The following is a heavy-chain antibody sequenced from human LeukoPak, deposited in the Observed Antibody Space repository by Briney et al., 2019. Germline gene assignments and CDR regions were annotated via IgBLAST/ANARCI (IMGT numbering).Heavy chain of an antibody. CDR3: ARRVGYCSSTSCPKYFDY. J-gene: IGHJ4*02. V-gene: IGHV1-8*01. D-gene: IGHD2-2*01. CDR2: MNPNSGNT. CDR1: GYTFTSYD. Sequence: GASVKVSCKASGYTFTSYDINWVRQATGQGLEWMGWMNPNSGNTGYAQKFQGRVTMTRNTSISTAYMELSSLRSEDTAVYYCARRVGYCSSTSCPKYFDYWGQGTLVTVSS.